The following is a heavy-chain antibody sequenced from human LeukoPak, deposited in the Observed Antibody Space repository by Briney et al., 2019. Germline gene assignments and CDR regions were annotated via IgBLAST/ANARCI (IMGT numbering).Heavy chain of an antibody. Sequence: GESLKISCKGSGYSFKSYWIGWVRQRPGKGLEWMGHIYPGDSESGYSPSFQGQVNMSVDKSINTAYLQWRSLKAADTAIYYCARQGPALRPAYWGQGTLVTVSS. J-gene: IGHJ4*02. CDR2: IYPGDSES. CDR1: GYSFKSYW. V-gene: IGHV5-51*01. CDR3: ARQGPALRPAY.